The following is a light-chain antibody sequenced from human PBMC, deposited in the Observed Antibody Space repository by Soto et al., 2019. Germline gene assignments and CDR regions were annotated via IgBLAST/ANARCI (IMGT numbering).Light chain of an antibody. CDR1: SSDVGKYNA. V-gene: IGLV2-23*02. CDR2: EVN. J-gene: IGLJ2*01. Sequence: QSALTQPASVSGSPGQSITISCTGTSSDVGKYNAFSWYQQHPGKAPKLIIYEVNKWPSGASHRFSGSKSGDTASLTISGLQTDDEADYFCSSYTESESVIFGGGTQLTVL. CDR3: SSYTESESVI.